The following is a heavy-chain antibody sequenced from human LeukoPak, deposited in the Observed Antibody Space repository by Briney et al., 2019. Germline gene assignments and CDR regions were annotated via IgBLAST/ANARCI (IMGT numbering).Heavy chain of an antibody. CDR1: GYTFTGYY. J-gene: IGHJ5*02. CDR2: INPNSGGT. V-gene: IGHV1-2*02. CDR3: ARELANWNYGGGDRFDP. Sequence: ASVKVSCKASGYTFTGYYMHWVRQAPGQGLEWMGWINPNSGGTNYAQKFQGRVTMTRDTSISTAYMELSRLRSDDTAVYYCARELANWNYGGGDRFDPWGQGTLVTVSS. D-gene: IGHD1-7*01.